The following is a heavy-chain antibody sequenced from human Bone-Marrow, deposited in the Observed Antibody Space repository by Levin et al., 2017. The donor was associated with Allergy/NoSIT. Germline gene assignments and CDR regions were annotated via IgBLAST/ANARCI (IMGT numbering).Heavy chain of an antibody. CDR1: GFNFRTYW. Sequence: QAGGSLRLSCAASGFNFRTYWMHWVRQVPGKGLTWVSHINFDGSIIFYADSVKGRFTISRDNAKNTLYLQMNSLRAEDTAVYYCARDGGAHDDWGQGTLVTVSS. V-gene: IGHV3-74*01. D-gene: IGHD4-17*01. J-gene: IGHJ4*02. CDR2: INFDGSII. CDR3: ARDGGAHDD.